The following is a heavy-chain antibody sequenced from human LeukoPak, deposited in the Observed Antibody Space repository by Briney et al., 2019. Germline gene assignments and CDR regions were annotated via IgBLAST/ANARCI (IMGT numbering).Heavy chain of an antibody. CDR2: IHFDVTIK. Sequence: PVRTLSPSPAPSVLIFKTDAMHTGPEAPGTGGGWGTAIHFDVTIKSYTEAVKGRYTISRDNSKNTLYLQMNSLRAEDTALYYCAKDLRLLGGYGDYGGSVVAFDIWGQGTMVTVSS. J-gene: IGHJ3*02. V-gene: IGHV3-30*02. CDR3: AKDLRLLGGYGDYGGSVVAFDI. CDR1: VLIFKTDA. D-gene: IGHD4-17*01.